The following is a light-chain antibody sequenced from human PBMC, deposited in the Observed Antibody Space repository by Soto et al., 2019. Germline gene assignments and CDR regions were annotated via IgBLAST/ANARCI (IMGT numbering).Light chain of an antibody. CDR1: SSDVGGYNF. CDR2: EVT. V-gene: IGLV2-8*01. CDR3: TSYAGSNIPVV. J-gene: IGLJ2*01. Sequence: QSALTQPPSASGSPGQSVTISCTGTSSDVGGYNFVSWNQQHPGKAPKLMIYEVTKRPSGVPDRFSGSKSGNTASLTVSGLQAEDEADYYCTSYAGSNIPVVFGGGTKLTVL.